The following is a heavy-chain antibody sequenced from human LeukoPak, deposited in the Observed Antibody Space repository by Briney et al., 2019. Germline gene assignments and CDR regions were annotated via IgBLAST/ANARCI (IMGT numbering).Heavy chain of an antibody. CDR3: AKAEARLLYYYFDY. D-gene: IGHD2-21*01. CDR2: ISGSGGST. V-gene: IGHV3-23*01. CDR1: GFTFSSYA. J-gene: IGHJ4*02. Sequence: GGSLRLSCAASGFTFSSYAMSWVRQAPGKGLEWVSAISGSGGSTYYADPVKGRFTISRDNSKNTLYLQMNSLRAEDTAVYYCAKAEARLLYYYFDYRGQGTLVTVSS.